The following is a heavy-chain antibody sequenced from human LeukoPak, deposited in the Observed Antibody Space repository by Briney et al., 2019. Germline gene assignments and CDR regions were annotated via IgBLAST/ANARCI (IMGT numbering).Heavy chain of an antibody. CDR1: VYTLTESS. CDR3: GTIGRTYNGLDFYYYMHV. CDR2: FDPEDDET. V-gene: IGHV1-24*01. J-gene: IGHJ6*03. D-gene: IGHD1-1*01. Sequence: ASVKVSCKVSVYTLTESSIHWVRQARGKGLEWMGGFDPEDDETVHAQNFQGRVTLTEDTSTDTAYMELSGLRSDDTAVYYCGTIGRTYNGLDFYYYMHVWGKGTTVAVSS.